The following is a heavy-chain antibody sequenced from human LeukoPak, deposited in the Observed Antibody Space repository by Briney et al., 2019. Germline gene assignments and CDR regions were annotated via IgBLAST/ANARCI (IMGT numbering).Heavy chain of an antibody. CDR1: GFTFSDYY. J-gene: IGHJ3*02. D-gene: IGHD3-3*01. V-gene: IGHV3-11*01. CDR2: ISSSCSTI. Sequence: GGSLRLPCAASGFTFSDYYMSWIRQDPGKGLEGVSYISSSCSTIYYCDDVKGRFTNSRDNAKNSRYLQMNSLRAEETAVYYCARADYDFWSCYSDDAFDIWGQGTMVSVSS. CDR3: ARADYDFWSCYSDDAFDI.